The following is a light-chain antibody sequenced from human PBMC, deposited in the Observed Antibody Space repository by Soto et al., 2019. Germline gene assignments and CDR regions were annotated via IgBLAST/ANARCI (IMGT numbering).Light chain of an antibody. CDR2: DVN. CDR1: SSDIGAYNY. CDR3: TSWTTSTTMI. Sequence: QSVLTQPASVSGSPGQSITISCTGTSSDIGAYNYVSWYQQHPGNAPKLMIYDVNIRPSGVSNRFSGSKSGNTASLTISGLQAEDEADYYCTSWTTSTTMIFVGGTKLTVL. J-gene: IGLJ2*01. V-gene: IGLV2-14*03.